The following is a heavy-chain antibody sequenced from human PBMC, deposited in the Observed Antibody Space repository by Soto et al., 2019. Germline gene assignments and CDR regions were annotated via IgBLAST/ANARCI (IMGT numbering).Heavy chain of an antibody. V-gene: IGHV1-69*08. CDR1: GGTFSSYT. CDR3: ARDGQQQLVANYWYCDL. D-gene: IGHD6-13*01. J-gene: IGHJ2*01. CDR2: IIPILGIA. Sequence: QVQLVQSGAEVKKPGSSVKVSCKASGGTFSSYTISWVRQAPGQGLEWMGRIIPILGIANYAQKFQGRVTITADKSTSTAYMELSSLRSEDTAVYYCARDGQQQLVANYWYCDLWGRGTLVTVSS.